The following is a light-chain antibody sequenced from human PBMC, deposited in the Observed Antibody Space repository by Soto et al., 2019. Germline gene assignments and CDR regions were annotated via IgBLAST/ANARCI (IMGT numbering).Light chain of an antibody. J-gene: IGKJ2*01. V-gene: IGKV3-20*01. Sequence: DIVLTQSPATLSLSPGSRATLSCRASESVANYLLWFQQRPGQAPRLLIYGASSRATGIPDRFSGTGSGTDFTLTISRLEPEDFAVYYCQQYGSSPYTFGLGTKVDIK. CDR1: ESVANY. CDR3: QQYGSSPYT. CDR2: GAS.